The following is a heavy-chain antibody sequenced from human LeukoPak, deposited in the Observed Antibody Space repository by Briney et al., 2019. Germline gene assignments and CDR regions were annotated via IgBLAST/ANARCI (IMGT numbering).Heavy chain of an antibody. CDR2: ISSSSSMI. J-gene: IGHJ4*02. Sequence: GGSLRLSCVASESTFRVYGMHWVRQAPGKGLEWVSYISSSSSMIYNADSVKGRFTISRDNAKNSLYLQMNSLRAEDTAVYYCARGSHQLWLLDYWGQGTLVTVSS. CDR3: ARGSHQLWLLDY. CDR1: ESTFRVYG. D-gene: IGHD5-18*01. V-gene: IGHV3-48*01.